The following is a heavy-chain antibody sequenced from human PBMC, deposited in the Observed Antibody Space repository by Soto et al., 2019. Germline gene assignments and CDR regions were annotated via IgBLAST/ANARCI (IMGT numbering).Heavy chain of an antibody. CDR3: AAGIVVVVAATPTVTADY. CDR1: GFTFTSSA. CDR2: IVVGSGNT. J-gene: IGHJ4*02. Sequence: SVKVSCKASGFTFTSSAVQWVRQARGQRLEWIGWIVVGSGNTNYAQKFQERVTITRDMSTSTAYMELSSLRSEDTAVYYCAAGIVVVVAATPTVTADYWGQGTLVTVSS. D-gene: IGHD2-15*01. V-gene: IGHV1-58*01.